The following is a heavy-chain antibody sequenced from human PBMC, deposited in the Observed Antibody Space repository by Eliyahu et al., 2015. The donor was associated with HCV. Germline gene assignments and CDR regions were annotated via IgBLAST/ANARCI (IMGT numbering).Heavy chain of an antibody. CDR1: GFSFSGYG. D-gene: IGHD3-16*01. V-gene: IGHV3-23*01. J-gene: IGHJ4*01. CDR3: SRWDGFGGY. Sequence: VQLLESGGGLVQPGGSLRLACAASGFSFSGYGVSWVRQAPGKGLDWISGVSGDGYRTYYADSVRGRFTVSRDSSKTTVYLQMDRLRAEDTAVYYCSRWDGFGGYWGQGTLVTVSS. CDR2: VSGDGYRT.